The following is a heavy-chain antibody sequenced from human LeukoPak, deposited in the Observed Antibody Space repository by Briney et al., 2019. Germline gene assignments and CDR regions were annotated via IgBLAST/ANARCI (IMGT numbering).Heavy chain of an antibody. J-gene: IGHJ3*02. CDR1: GGSISDNY. CDR3: ARNNNFVGTTNNDAFDI. CDR2: IFYSGAT. V-gene: IGHV4-59*01. Sequence: SETLSLTCSVSGGSISDNYWSWIRQPPGKGLEWVSYIFYSGATKYNPSLKSRVTTSLDTSRKQFSLKLSSVTAADTAVYYCARNNNFVGTTNNDAFDIWGQGTMVTVS. D-gene: IGHD1-26*01.